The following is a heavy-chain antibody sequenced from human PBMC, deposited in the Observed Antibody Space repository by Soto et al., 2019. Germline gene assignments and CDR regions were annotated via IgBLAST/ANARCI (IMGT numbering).Heavy chain of an antibody. CDR2: ISYDGSNK. CDR1: GFTFSSYG. CDR3: ARDRPLFGCLDY. Sequence: QVQLVESGGGVVQPGRSLRLSCAASGFTFSSYGMHWVRQAPGKGLEWVAVISYDGSNKYYADSVKGRFTISRDNSKNTLYLQMNSLRAEDTAVYYCARDRPLFGCLDYWGQGTLVTVSS. V-gene: IGHV3-30*03. D-gene: IGHD6-19*01. J-gene: IGHJ4*02.